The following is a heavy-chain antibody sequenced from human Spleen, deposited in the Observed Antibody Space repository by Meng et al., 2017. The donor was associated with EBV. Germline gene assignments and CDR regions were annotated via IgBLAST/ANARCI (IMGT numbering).Heavy chain of an antibody. D-gene: IGHD6-19*01. Sequence: QVQLQESGPGLCKPSATLSLTCTVSGLSISSYYWSWIRQPPGKGLEWIGYVYYSGSTNYNPSLKSRVTMSVDTSKNQFSLKLSSVTAADTAIYYCAKMAAVSGIVNWFDPWGQGTLVTVSS. V-gene: IGHV4-59*01. J-gene: IGHJ5*02. CDR2: VYYSGST. CDR1: GLSISSYY. CDR3: AKMAAVSGIVNWFDP.